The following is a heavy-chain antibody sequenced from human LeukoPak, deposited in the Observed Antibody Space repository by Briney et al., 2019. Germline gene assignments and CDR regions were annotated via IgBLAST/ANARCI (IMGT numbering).Heavy chain of an antibody. D-gene: IGHD3-10*01. CDR2: INGSGGFT. CDR1: GFTFSNYV. Sequence: GGSLRLSCAASGFTFSNYVMGWVRQDPGKGLQWVSIINGSGGFTSYADSVKGRFTISRDNAKNLLYLQMNSLRAEDTAVYYCARDGWFGELDKDHFDYWGQGTLVTVSS. V-gene: IGHV3-23*01. CDR3: ARDGWFGELDKDHFDY. J-gene: IGHJ4*02.